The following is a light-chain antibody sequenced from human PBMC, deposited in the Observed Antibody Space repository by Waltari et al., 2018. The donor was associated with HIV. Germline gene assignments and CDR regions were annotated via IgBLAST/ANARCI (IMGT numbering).Light chain of an antibody. V-gene: IGKV2-30*01. CDR1: SSLVYGYGNTN. CDR3: MQGTHWPPGYT. CDR2: YVA. Sequence: DVVMNQSPLSLPVTLGQPAPLSCRSSSSLVYGYGNTNLNWFQQRPGRSPRRLIYYVAKRVSGVPDRFSSSGSGTDFTLKISRVEAEDVGVYYCMQGTHWPPGYTFGQGTKLEIK. J-gene: IGKJ2*01.